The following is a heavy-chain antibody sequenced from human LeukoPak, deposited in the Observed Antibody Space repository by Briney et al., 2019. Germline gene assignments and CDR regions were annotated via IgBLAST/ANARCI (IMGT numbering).Heavy chain of an antibody. D-gene: IGHD4-17*01. J-gene: IGHJ4*02. Sequence: GRPLRLSCAASGFTFSSYAMHWVRQAPGKGLEWVAVISSDGNDKYYANAVKGRFTISRDNSMNTLYLQMNSLRAEDTAIYYCAKDLTTLTLGKDYWGQGTLVTVSS. V-gene: IGHV3-30*18. CDR3: AKDLTTLTLGKDY. CDR1: GFTFSSYA. CDR2: ISSDGNDK.